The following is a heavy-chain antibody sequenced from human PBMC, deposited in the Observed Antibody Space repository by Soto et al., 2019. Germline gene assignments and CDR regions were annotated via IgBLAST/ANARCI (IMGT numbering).Heavy chain of an antibody. J-gene: IGHJ4*02. CDR1: GYTFTGYC. CDR2: INPNSGGT. Sequence: ASVKVSCKASGYTFTGYCMHWVRQAPGQGLEWMGWINPNSGGTNYAQKFQGWVTMTRDTSISTAYMELSRLRSDDTAVYYCARGREPIYYDSSGYSNHFDYWGQGTLVTVSS. CDR3: ARGREPIYYDSSGYSNHFDY. D-gene: IGHD3-22*01. V-gene: IGHV1-2*04.